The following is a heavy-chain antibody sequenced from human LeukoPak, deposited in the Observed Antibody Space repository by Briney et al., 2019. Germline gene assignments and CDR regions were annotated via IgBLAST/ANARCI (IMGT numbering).Heavy chain of an antibody. D-gene: IGHD4-11*01. CDR1: GGTFSSYA. J-gene: IGHJ4*02. V-gene: IGHV1-69*05. CDR3: ARGRADVTTREFDY. CDR2: IIPIFGTA. Sequence: ASLTVSCKASGGTFSSYAISWVRQAPGQGLEWMGRIIPIFGTANYAQKFQGRVTITTDESTSTAYMELSSLRSEDTAVYYCARGRADVTTREFDYWGQGTLVTVSS.